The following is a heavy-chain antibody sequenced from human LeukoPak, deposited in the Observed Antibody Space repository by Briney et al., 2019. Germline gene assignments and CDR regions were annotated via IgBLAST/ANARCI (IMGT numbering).Heavy chain of an antibody. J-gene: IGHJ6*03. CDR3: ARHIGGGIEDMDV. D-gene: IGHD3-16*02. V-gene: IGHV4-59*08. CDR1: GGSIGTYY. Sequence: SETLSLTCTVSGGSIGTYYWSWIRQSPGKGLEWIGYIYVTGTRYNPYLQSRVTISVDRSRNQFFLKMSSVTAADTAAYYCARHIGGGIEDMDVWGKGTKVIVSS. CDR2: IYVTGT.